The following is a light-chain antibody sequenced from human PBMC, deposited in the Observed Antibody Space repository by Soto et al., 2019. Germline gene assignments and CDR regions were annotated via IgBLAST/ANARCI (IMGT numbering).Light chain of an antibody. CDR3: QQRSNWPLT. CDR1: QSVSRY. CDR2: DAS. J-gene: IGKJ4*01. Sequence: EIVFTQSPATLSLSPGERATLSCRASQSVSRYLVWYQQKPGQAPRLLIYDASTRATGIPARFSGSGSGTDFTLTVSSLEPEDFAVYFCQQRSNWPLTFGGGTKVDIK. V-gene: IGKV3-11*01.